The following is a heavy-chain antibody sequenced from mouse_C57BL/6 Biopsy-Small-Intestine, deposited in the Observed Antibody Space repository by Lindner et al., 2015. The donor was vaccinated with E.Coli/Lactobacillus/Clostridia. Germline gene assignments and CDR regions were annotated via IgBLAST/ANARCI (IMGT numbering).Heavy chain of an antibody. CDR3: ARSFEHGSSYKAWFAY. V-gene: IGHV1-42*01. D-gene: IGHD1-1*01. J-gene: IGHJ3*01. CDR2: INPSAGGT. Sequence: VQLQESGPELVKPGASVKISCKTSGYSFTGYYMSWVKQSPEKSLEWIGEINPSAGGTIHNQKFKGKATMTVDKSSNTAYMELKSLTSEDSAVYFCARSFEHGSSYKAWFAYWGQGTLVTVSA. CDR1: GYSFTGYY.